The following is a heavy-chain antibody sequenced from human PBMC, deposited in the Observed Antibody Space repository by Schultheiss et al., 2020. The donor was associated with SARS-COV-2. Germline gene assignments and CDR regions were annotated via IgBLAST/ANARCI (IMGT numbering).Heavy chain of an antibody. V-gene: IGHV3-30*03. J-gene: IGHJ4*02. CDR2: ISYDGSNK. CDR1: GFTFSSYW. D-gene: IGHD6-6*01. CDR3: AHSSSFADY. Sequence: GGSLRLSCAASGFTFSSYWMHWVRQAPGKGLEWVAVISYDGSNKYYADSVKGRFTISRDNAKNSLYLQMNSLRAEDTAVYYCAHSSSFADYWGQGTLVTVSS.